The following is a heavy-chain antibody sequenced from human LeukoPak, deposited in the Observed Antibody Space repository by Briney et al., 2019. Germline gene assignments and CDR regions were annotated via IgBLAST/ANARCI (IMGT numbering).Heavy chain of an antibody. J-gene: IGHJ4*02. D-gene: IGHD3-22*01. V-gene: IGHV3-23*01. CDR3: AKDMGYKYDSRAYEHSDY. Sequence: GGSLRLSCAASGFTFSSYVMSWVRQAPGKGLEWVSSICCGGGNTYYADSVKGRFTISRDNSKNILHLQMNYQRAEHTAVYYCAKDMGYKYDSRAYEHSDYWGQGTLVTVSS. CDR1: GFTFSSYV. CDR2: ICCGGGNT.